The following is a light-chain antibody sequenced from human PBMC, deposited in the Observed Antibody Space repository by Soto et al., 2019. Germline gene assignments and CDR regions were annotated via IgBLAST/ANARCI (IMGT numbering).Light chain of an antibody. CDR2: KAS. CDR3: QQYKSYWT. J-gene: IGKJ1*01. V-gene: IGKV1-5*03. CDR1: QSIGSW. Sequence: DIQMTQSPSTLSASVGDRVTITCRASQSIGSWLAWYQQRPGKAPKLLIYKASSLESGVPSRFSGGGSGTEFTLTISSLQPDDFATYYCQQYKSYWTFGQGTKVEIK.